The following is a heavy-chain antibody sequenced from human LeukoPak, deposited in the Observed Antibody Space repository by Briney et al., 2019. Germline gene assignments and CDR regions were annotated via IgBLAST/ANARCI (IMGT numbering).Heavy chain of an antibody. J-gene: IGHJ4*02. D-gene: IGHD3-3*01. Sequence: GGSLRLSCAASGFTFDDYAMHWARQAPGKGLEWVSLISGDGGSTYYADSVKGRFTISRDNSKNSLYLQMNSLRTEDTALYYCAKDWSDFWSGSPDYWGQGTLVTVSS. CDR2: ISGDGGST. CDR1: GFTFDDYA. CDR3: AKDWSDFWSGSPDY. V-gene: IGHV3-43*02.